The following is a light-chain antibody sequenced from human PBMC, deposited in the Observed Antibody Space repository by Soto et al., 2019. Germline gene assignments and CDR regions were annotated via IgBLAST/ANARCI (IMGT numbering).Light chain of an antibody. J-gene: IGLJ1*01. CDR1: SSNIGAGYD. Sequence: QSALTQPPSVSGAPGQRVTISCTGSSSNIGAGYDVNWYQQLPETAPKLLIFGDSNRPSGVPDRFSGSKSGTSASLVITGLQADDEADYYCQSNDNGLSGPECVGTGTKVTVL. CDR2: GDS. CDR3: QSNDNGLSGPEC. V-gene: IGLV1-40*01.